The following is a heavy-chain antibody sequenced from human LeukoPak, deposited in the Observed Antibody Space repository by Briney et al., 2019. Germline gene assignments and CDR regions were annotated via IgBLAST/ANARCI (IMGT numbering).Heavy chain of an antibody. CDR1: GFTFGSYA. V-gene: IGHV3-23*01. CDR2: ISGSGGST. J-gene: IGHJ6*02. CDR3: SWSAAAGPFPYYYYGMDV. D-gene: IGHD6-13*01. Sequence: GGSLRLSCAASGFTFGSYAMSWVRQAPGKGLEWVSAISGSGGSTYYADSVKGRFTISRDNSKNTLYLQMNSLRAEDTAVYYCSWSAAAGPFPYYYYGMDVWGQGTTVTVSS.